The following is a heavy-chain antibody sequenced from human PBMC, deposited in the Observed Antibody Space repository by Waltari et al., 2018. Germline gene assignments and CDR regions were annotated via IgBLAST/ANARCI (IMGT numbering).Heavy chain of an antibody. CDR3: ATWTGGSLGAFDN. Sequence: EVQLVESGGGLIQPGGSLRLSCEVSGFTVSNNYLGWVRQAPGTGLGWVSVSYSGGETYDADAVSGRFTISRDKSKNTLYLQMNSLRVEETALYYCATWTGGSLGAFDNWGQGTMVTVSS. D-gene: IGHD7-27*01. CDR1: GFTVSNNY. J-gene: IGHJ3*02. V-gene: IGHV3-53*01. CDR2: SYSGGET.